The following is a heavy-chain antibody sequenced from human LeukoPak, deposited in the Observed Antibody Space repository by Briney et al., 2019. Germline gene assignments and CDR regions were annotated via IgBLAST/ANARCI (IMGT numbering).Heavy chain of an antibody. CDR1: GYTFTGYY. J-gene: IGHJ4*02. Sequence: ASVKVSCKASGYTFTGYYMHWVRQAPGKGLEWMGGFDPEDGETIYAQKFQGRVTMTEDTSTDTAYMELSSLRSEDTAVYYCATDPRSSGWYGNPDYWGQGTLVTVSS. D-gene: IGHD6-19*01. V-gene: IGHV1-24*01. CDR3: ATDPRSSGWYGNPDY. CDR2: FDPEDGET.